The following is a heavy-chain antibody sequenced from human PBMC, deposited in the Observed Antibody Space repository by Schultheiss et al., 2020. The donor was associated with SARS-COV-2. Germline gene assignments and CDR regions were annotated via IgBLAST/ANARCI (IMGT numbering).Heavy chain of an antibody. CDR1: GFTFSSYW. CDR2: IKSDGIST. J-gene: IGHJ4*02. CDR3: ARDQYPAVAGTGGFDY. D-gene: IGHD6-19*01. V-gene: IGHV3-74*01. Sequence: GESLKISCAASGFTFSSYWMHWVRQAPGKGLVWVSRIKSDGISTSYADSVKGRFTISRDNAKNSLYLQMNSLRAEDTAVYYCARDQYPAVAGTGGFDYWGQGTLVTVSS.